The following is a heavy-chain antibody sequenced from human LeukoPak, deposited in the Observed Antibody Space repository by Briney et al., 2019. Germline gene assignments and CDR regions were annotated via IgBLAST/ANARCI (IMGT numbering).Heavy chain of an antibody. CDR1: DYTFTSYG. CDR2: ISTYSANA. Sequence: ASVKVSCKASDYTFTSYGISWVRQAPGQGLEWMGWISTYSANATYAQNFQGRVTMTTDTSTETAYLELSSLRSDDTAVYYCALSGTRYNSAWCRIWGQGTLVTVSS. V-gene: IGHV1-18*01. CDR3: ALSGTRYNSAWCRI. D-gene: IGHD6-19*01. J-gene: IGHJ4*02.